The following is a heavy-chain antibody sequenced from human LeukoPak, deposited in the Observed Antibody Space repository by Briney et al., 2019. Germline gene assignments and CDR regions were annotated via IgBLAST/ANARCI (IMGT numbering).Heavy chain of an antibody. Sequence: GGSLRLSCAASGFTFSSYEMNWVRQAPGKGLEWVSYISSSGSTIYYADSVKGRFTISRDNAKISLYLQMNSLRAEETAVYYCARWVAPYYYFDYWGQGTLVTVSS. CDR3: ARWVAPYYYFDY. CDR1: GFTFSSYE. V-gene: IGHV3-48*03. D-gene: IGHD2-15*01. J-gene: IGHJ4*02. CDR2: ISSSGSTI.